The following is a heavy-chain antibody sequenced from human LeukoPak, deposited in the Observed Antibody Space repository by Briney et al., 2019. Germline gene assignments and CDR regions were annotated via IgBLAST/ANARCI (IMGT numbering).Heavy chain of an antibody. Sequence: GGSLRLSCAASGFTFSTYWMTWVRQAPGKGLEWVANIKQDGSDKYYVDSVKGRFTISRDNSKNTLYLQMNSLRAEDTAVYYCAKDRKWELPFWGQGTLVTVSS. CDR1: GFTFSTYW. J-gene: IGHJ4*02. D-gene: IGHD1-26*01. CDR2: IKQDGSDK. V-gene: IGHV3-7*01. CDR3: AKDRKWELPF.